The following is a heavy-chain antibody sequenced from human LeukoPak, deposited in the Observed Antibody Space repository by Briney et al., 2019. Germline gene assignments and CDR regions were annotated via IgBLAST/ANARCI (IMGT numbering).Heavy chain of an antibody. V-gene: IGHV3-48*03. J-gene: IGHJ6*02. Sequence: GGSLRLSCAASGFTFSSYEMNWVRQAPGKGLEWVSYISSSGSTIYYADSVKGRFTISRDNAKNSLYLQMNSLRAEDTAVYYCARGGYGDPGGTYYYYYGMDVWGQGTTVAVSS. CDR3: ARGGYGDPGGTYYYYYGMDV. CDR2: ISSSGSTI. CDR1: GFTFSSYE. D-gene: IGHD4-17*01.